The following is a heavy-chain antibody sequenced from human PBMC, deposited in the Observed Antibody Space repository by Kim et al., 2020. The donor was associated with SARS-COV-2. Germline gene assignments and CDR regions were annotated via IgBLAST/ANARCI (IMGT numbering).Heavy chain of an antibody. Sequence: SETLSLTCTVSGGSISSYYWSWIRQPPGKGLEWIGYIYYSGSTNYNPSLKSRVTISVDTSKNQFSLKLSSVTAADTAVYYCARFRGHYYYGSGSHNWFDPWGQGTLVTVSS. J-gene: IGHJ5*02. D-gene: IGHD3-10*01. CDR3: ARFRGHYYYGSGSHNWFDP. V-gene: IGHV4-59*01. CDR2: IYYSGST. CDR1: GGSISSYY.